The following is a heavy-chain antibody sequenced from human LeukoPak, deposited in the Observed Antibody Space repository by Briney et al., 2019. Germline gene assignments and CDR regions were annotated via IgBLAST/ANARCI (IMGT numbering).Heavy chain of an antibody. CDR2: INTDGSST. V-gene: IGHV3-74*01. Sequence: GGSLRLSCAASGFIFTTYWMHWVRQAPGKGLGWVARINTDGSSTYYADSVKGRYTISRDNAKNTLYLQMNSLRAEDTAMYYCTRDLVGATSDFWGQGTLVTVSS. D-gene: IGHD1-26*01. CDR1: GFIFTTYW. J-gene: IGHJ4*02. CDR3: TRDLVGATSDF.